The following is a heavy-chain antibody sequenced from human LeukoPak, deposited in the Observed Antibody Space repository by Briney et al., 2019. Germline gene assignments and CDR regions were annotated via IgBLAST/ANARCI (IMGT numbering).Heavy chain of an antibody. J-gene: IGHJ4*02. CDR3: ARGRGSYEE. D-gene: IGHD1-26*01. CDR2: IYHSGST. Sequence: SETLSLTCAVSGYSISSGYYWGWIRQPPGKGLEWIGSIYHSGSTYYNPSLKSRVTISVDTSKNQFSLKLSSVTAADTAVYYCARGRGSYEEWGQGTLVTVSS. V-gene: IGHV4-38-2*01. CDR1: GYSISSGYY.